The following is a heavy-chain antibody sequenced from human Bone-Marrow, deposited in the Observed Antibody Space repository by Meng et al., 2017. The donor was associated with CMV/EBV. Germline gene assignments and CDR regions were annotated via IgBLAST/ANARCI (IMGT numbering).Heavy chain of an antibody. CDR1: GFSLNTYI. J-gene: IGHJ3*01. V-gene: IGHV3-30*16. D-gene: IGHD2-15*01. Sequence: GGSLRLSCTASGFSLNTYIGHWVRQAPGKGLEWVAVISYDIRNQYYADSVQGRFTVSRDNYRKSLWLQMNSLRPDDTAVYYCATSRLRDEFADAVELWGQGTLVTVSS. CDR2: ISYDIRNQ. CDR3: ATSRLRDEFADAVEL.